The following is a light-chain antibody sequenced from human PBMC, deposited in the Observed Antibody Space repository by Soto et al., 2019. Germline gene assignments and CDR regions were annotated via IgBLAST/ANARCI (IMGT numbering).Light chain of an antibody. CDR2: AAS. J-gene: IGKJ4*01. CDR1: QGISSY. Sequence: DIQLTQSPSFLSASVGDRVTITCRASQGISSYLAWYQQKPGEAPKLLIYAASTLQSGVPSRFSGSGSGTEFTLTISTLQPGDFATYYCQQVNSYPLTFGGGTKVEIK. V-gene: IGKV1-9*01. CDR3: QQVNSYPLT.